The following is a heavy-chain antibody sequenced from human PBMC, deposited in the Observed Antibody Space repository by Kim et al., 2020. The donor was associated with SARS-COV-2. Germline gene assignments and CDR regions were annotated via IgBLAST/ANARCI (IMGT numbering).Heavy chain of an antibody. CDR2: INPKNGGT. J-gene: IGHJ6*02. CDR1: EYTFTDYY. Sequence: SVKVSCKASEYTFTDYYIHWVRQAPGLGLEWMGWINPKNGGTKYTEKFQGRVTITRDTSISTAYMDLRGLTSGDTAVYYCAREEGTVTTDYYYGLDVWGQGTTITVSS. D-gene: IGHD4-4*01. CDR3: AREEGTVTTDYYYGLDV. V-gene: IGHV1-2*02.